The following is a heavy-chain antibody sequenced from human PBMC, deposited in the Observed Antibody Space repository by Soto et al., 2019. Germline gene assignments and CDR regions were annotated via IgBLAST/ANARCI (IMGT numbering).Heavy chain of an antibody. J-gene: IGHJ6*03. CDR2: INHSGST. D-gene: IGHD2-2*01. CDR1: GGSFSGYY. V-gene: IGHV4-34*01. Sequence: SETLSLTCAVYGGSFSGYYWSWIRQPPGKGLEWIGEINHSGSTNYNPSLKSRVTISVDTSKNQFSLKLSSVTAADTAVYYCARGLGGYCSSTSCYAGMGYYYYYYMDVWGKGTTVTVSS. CDR3: ARGLGGYCSSTSCYAGMGYYYYYYMDV.